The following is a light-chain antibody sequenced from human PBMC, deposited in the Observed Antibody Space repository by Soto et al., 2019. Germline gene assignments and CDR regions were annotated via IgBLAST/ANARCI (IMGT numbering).Light chain of an antibody. CDR1: QSVSSTS. CDR2: GAS. Sequence: EIVLTQSPGTLSLSPGERATLPCRASQSVSSTSLAWYQQKPGQPPRLLIYGASTRATGIPDRFSGSGSGTDFTLTISRLEPEDFAVYYCQQYGGSPTTFGHGTKVEIK. J-gene: IGKJ1*01. V-gene: IGKV3-20*01. CDR3: QQYGGSPTT.